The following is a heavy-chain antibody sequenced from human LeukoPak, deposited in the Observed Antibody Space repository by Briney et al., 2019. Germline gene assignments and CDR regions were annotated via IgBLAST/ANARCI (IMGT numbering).Heavy chain of an antibody. CDR1: GYTFSNFD. Sequence: ASVKVSCKASGYTFSNFDINWVRQATGQGLEWMGWMNPHSGNTGYAQKFQGRVTMTRNTSISTAYMELSSLRSEDTAVYYCARAGSGIAAARADYWGQGTLVTVSS. J-gene: IGHJ4*02. CDR2: MNPHSGNT. V-gene: IGHV1-8*02. CDR3: ARAGSGIAAARADY. D-gene: IGHD6-13*01.